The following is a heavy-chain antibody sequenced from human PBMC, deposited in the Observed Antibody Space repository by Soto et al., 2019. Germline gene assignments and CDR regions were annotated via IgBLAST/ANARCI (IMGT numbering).Heavy chain of an antibody. J-gene: IGHJ4*02. CDR3: ARGSHHSSSAIDY. D-gene: IGHD6-6*01. Sequence: SETLSLTCAVSGGSISSGGYSWSWIRQPPGKGLEWIGYIYHSGSTYYNPSLKSRVTISVDRSKNQFSLKLSSVTAADTAVYYCARGSHHSSSAIDYWGQGTLVTVSS. CDR1: GGSISSGGYS. CDR2: IYHSGST. V-gene: IGHV4-30-2*01.